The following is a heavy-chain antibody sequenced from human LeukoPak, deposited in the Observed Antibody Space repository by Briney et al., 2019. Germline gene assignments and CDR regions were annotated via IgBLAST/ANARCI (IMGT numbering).Heavy chain of an antibody. CDR3: ARGYYGSGSYTKTYYFDY. V-gene: IGHV1-3*03. D-gene: IGHD3-10*01. Sequence: ASVKVSCKASGYTFTSYAMHWVRQAPGQRLEWMGWINAGNGNTKYSQEFQGRVTITRDTSASTAYMELSSLRSEDTAVYYCARGYYGSGSYTKTYYFDYWGQGTLVTVSS. CDR1: GYTFTSYA. J-gene: IGHJ4*02. CDR2: INAGNGNT.